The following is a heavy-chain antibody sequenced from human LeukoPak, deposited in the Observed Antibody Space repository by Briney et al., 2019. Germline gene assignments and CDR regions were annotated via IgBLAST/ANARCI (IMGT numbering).Heavy chain of an antibody. J-gene: IGHJ3*02. Sequence: PSETLSLTCAVYGGSFSGYYWSWIRQPPGKALEWIGEINHSGSTNYNPSLKSRVTISVDTSKNQFSLKLSSVTAADTAVYYCARGPPDIVVVPAANQAFDIWGQGTMVTVSS. CDR1: GGSFSGYY. CDR2: INHSGST. D-gene: IGHD2-2*01. V-gene: IGHV4-34*01. CDR3: ARGPPDIVVVPAANQAFDI.